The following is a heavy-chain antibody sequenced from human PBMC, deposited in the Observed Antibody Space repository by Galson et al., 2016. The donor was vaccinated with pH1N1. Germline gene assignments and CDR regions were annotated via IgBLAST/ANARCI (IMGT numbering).Heavy chain of an antibody. V-gene: IGHV3-30*18. CDR1: GFIFSRYG. CDR3: ANEGGPYPVTRGRYSCDY. J-gene: IGHJ4*02. D-gene: IGHD1-26*01. CDR2: ISSEGRVD. Sequence: SLRLSCAASGFIFSRYGMHWVRQAPGKGLEWAAVISSEGRVDYYADSVRGRFTIFRDNSRNIVYLEMNGLSIEDTSVYYCANEGGPYPVTRGRYSCDYWGQGTLVTVAS.